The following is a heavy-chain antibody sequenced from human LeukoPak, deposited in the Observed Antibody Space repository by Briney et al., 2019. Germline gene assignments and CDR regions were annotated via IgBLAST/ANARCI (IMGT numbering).Heavy chain of an antibody. J-gene: IGHJ4*02. CDR3: AREGIAARPQSFDY. D-gene: IGHD6-6*01. Sequence: KPSETLSLTCAVYGGSFSGYYWSWIRQPPGKGLEWIGSIYYSGSTYYNPSLKSRVTISVDTSKNQFSLKLSSVTAADTAVYYCAREGIAARPQSFDYWGQGTLVTVSS. CDR1: GGSFSGYY. V-gene: IGHV4-34*01. CDR2: IYYSGST.